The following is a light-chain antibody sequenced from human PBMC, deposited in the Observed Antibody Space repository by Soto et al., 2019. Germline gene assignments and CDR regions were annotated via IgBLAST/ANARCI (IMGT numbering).Light chain of an antibody. J-gene: IGKJ1*01. CDR2: GAS. CDR1: ESVNSN. V-gene: IGKV3-15*01. Sequence: EIVMTQSPATLSVSPGERATLSCRASESVNSNLAWYQQKPGQAPRLLIYGASTRASGIPARFSGSGSGTEFTLTISSLQSEDFAVYYCQHFNNWPPWTFGQGTKVDI. CDR3: QHFNNWPPWT.